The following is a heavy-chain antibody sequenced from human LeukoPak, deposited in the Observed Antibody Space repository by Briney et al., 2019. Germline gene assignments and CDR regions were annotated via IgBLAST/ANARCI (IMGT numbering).Heavy chain of an antibody. V-gene: IGHV4-38-2*02. Sequence: SETLSLTCTVSGYSISSGYYWGWIRQPPGKGLEWIGSIYHSGSTYYNPSLKSRVTISVDTSKNQFSLKLSSVTAADTAVYYCARGRGYDWFFDYWGQGTLVTVSS. CDR1: GYSISSGYY. D-gene: IGHD5-12*01. J-gene: IGHJ4*02. CDR3: ARGRGYDWFFDY. CDR2: IYHSGST.